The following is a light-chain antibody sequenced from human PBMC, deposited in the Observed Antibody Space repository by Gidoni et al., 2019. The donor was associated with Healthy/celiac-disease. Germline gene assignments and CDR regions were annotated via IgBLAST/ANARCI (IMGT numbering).Light chain of an antibody. CDR3: AAWDESLNALV. CDR1: SSNIGSNT. CDR2: SHN. Sequence: QSVLAQPPSAAGTPGQRVSIPCSGSSSNIGSNTVTCYQLLPGAAPKFLIDSHNQRPSGVPDRFSVSRPGTSPSLAISGLQSEDEADYCCAAWDESLNALVFGGGTKLTVL. J-gene: IGLJ2*01. V-gene: IGLV1-44*01.